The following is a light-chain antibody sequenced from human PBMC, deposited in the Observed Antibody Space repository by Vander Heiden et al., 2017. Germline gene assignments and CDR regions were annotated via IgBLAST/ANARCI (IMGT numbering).Light chain of an antibody. CDR2: DAS. V-gene: IGKV1-33*01. CDR1: QDISNY. CDR3: LQYDNVPPT. J-gene: IGKJ2*01. Sequence: DIRMTQSPYSLSASVGDRVTITCQASQDISNYLNWYQRKPGKAPKLLIYDASNLETGVPSRFSGSVTGTEFTFTINSLQPEDIGTYYCLQYDNVPPTFGQGTKLEIK.